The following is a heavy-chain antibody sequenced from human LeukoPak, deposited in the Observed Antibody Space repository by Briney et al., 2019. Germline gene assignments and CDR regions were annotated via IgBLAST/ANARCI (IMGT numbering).Heavy chain of an antibody. Sequence: SETLSLTCTVSGGSISSSSYYWGWIRQPPGKGLEWIGYIYYSGSTNYNPSLKSRVTISVDTSKNQFSLKLSSVTAADTAVYYCARRWFGELYAFDIWGQGTMVTVSS. CDR3: ARRWFGELYAFDI. D-gene: IGHD3-10*01. CDR1: GGSISSSSYY. V-gene: IGHV4-61*05. J-gene: IGHJ3*02. CDR2: IYYSGST.